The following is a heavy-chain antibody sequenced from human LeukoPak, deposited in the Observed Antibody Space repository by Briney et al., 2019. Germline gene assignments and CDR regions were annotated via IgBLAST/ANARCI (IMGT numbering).Heavy chain of an antibody. V-gene: IGHV4-4*07. CDR3: ARAGWFGELSWWFDP. CDR2: IYTSEST. CDR1: GGSISIYY. J-gene: IGHJ5*02. Sequence: ASVTLSLPCSVSGGSISIYYWSWIRQPAGKGLEWIVRIYTSESTNYNPSLKGRVPMSVDTSKNQFSLKLSSVTAADTAVYYCARAGWFGELSWWFDPWGQETLVTVSS. D-gene: IGHD3-10*01.